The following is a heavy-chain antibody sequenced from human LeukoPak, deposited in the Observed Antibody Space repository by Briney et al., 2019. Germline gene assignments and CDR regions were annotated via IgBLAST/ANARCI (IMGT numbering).Heavy chain of an antibody. Sequence: GASVKVSCKASGYTFTSYDINWVRQATGQGLEWMGWMNPNSGNTGYAQKFQGRVTMTRDTSISTAYMELSRLRSDDTAVYYCARVDCSGGSCYVWIWGQGTMVTVSS. CDR3: ARVDCSGGSCYVWI. D-gene: IGHD2-15*01. CDR1: GYTFTSYD. CDR2: MNPNSGNT. J-gene: IGHJ3*02. V-gene: IGHV1-8*02.